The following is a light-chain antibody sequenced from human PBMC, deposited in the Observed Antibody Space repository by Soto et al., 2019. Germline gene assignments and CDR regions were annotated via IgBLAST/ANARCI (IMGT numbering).Light chain of an antibody. CDR3: QSYDSSLSGYV. CDR1: SSNIGAGYD. CDR2: DNT. Sequence: QSVLTQPPSVSGAPGQRVTISCTGSSSNIGAGYDVRWYQQLPGTAPKFLIYDNTNRPSGVPDRFSGSKSGTSASLVITGLQADDEADYYCQSYDSSLSGYVFGTGTKLTVL. J-gene: IGLJ1*01. V-gene: IGLV1-40*01.